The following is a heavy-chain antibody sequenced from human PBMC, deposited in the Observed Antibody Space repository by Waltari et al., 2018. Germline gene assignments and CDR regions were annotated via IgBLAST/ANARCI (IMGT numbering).Heavy chain of an antibody. D-gene: IGHD3-16*01. J-gene: IGHJ5*02. V-gene: IGHV4-34*01. CDR3: ARRRWVQRRLGWFDP. CDR2: INHSGST. CDR1: GGSFGGYY. Sequence: QVQLQQWGAGLLKPSETLSLTCAVYGGSFGGYYWSWIRQPPGKGLEWIGEINHSGSTNYNPSLKSRVTISVDTSKNQFSLKLSSVTAADTAVYYCARRRWVQRRLGWFDPWGQGTLVTVSS.